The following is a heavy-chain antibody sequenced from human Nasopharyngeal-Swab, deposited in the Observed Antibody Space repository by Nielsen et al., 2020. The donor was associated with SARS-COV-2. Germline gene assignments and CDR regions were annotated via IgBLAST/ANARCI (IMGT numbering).Heavy chain of an antibody. CDR1: GFTFSSYW. Sequence: GESLKISCAASGFTFSSYWMHWVRQAPGKGPVWVSRINSDGSSTSYADSVKGRFTISRDNAKNTLYLQMNSLRAEDTAVYYCARSYGSGSYYNVDYWGQGTLVTVSS. J-gene: IGHJ4*02. CDR3: ARSYGSGSYYNVDY. V-gene: IGHV3-74*01. D-gene: IGHD3-10*01. CDR2: INSDGSST.